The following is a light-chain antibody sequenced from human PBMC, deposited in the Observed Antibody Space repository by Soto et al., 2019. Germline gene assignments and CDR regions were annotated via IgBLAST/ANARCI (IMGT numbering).Light chain of an antibody. CDR3: QQSFTTPLT. Sequence: DIQMTQSPSSVSASVGDRVTITCRANQSISNYLNWYQQKPGEAPTLLIYVASSLQSGVPSRFSGSGSGTAFTLTISSLQPEDFASYHCQQSFTTPLTFGGGTKVEIK. J-gene: IGKJ4*01. V-gene: IGKV1-39*01. CDR2: VAS. CDR1: QSISNY.